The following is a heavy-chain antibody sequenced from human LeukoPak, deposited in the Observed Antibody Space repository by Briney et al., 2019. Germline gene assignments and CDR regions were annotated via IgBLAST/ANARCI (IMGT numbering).Heavy chain of an antibody. CDR1: GYTFTGYY. V-gene: IGHV1-2*02. CDR3: ARVHDYGDYLRFDP. Sequence: GASVKVSCKASGYTFTGYYMHWVRQAPGQGLEWMGWINPNSGGTNYAQKFQGRVTMTRDTSISTAYMELSRLRSEDTAVYYCARVHDYGDYLRFDPWGQGTLVTVSS. D-gene: IGHD4-17*01. J-gene: IGHJ5*02. CDR2: INPNSGGT.